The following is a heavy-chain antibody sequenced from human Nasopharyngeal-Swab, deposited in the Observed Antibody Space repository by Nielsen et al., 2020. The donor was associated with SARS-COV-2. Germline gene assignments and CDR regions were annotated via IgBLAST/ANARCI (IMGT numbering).Heavy chain of an antibody. J-gene: IGHJ4*02. CDR2: IYYSGGA. CDR3: ARARRNFVVVSAFDY. D-gene: IGHD2-21*02. V-gene: IGHV4-59*12. Sequence: WIRQPPGKGLEWIGYIYYSGGANYNLSLKSRVTISVDTSKNQFSLKLSSVTAADTAVYYCARARRNFVVVSAFDYWGQGTLVTSPQ.